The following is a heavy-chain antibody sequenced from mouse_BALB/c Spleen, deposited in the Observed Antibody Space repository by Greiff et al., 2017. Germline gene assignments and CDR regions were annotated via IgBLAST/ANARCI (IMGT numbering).Heavy chain of an antibody. J-gene: IGHJ4*01. D-gene: IGHD1-1*01. CDR3: ARRDGSSYYYAMDY. V-gene: IGHV14-1*02. CDR1: GFNIKDYY. CDR2: IDPENGNT. Sequence: VQLQQSGAELVRPGALVKLSCKASGFNIKDYYMHWVKQRPEQGLEWIGWIDPENGNTIYDPKFQGKASITADTSSNTAYLPLSSLTSEDTAVYYCARRDGSSYYYAMDYWGQGTSVTVSS.